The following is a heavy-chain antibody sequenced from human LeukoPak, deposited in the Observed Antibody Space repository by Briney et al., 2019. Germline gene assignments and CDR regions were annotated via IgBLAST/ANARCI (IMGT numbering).Heavy chain of an antibody. CDR1: GFTFSSYA. CDR2: ISASSSI. Sequence: PGGSLRLSCEPSGFTFSSYAMNWVRQAPGKGLEWVSGISASSSIYYADSVKGRFTISRDNSKNTLYLQVNSLRADDTAVYYCAKGSYYDSSGYYYFDYWGQGTLVTVSS. D-gene: IGHD3-22*01. J-gene: IGHJ4*02. CDR3: AKGSYYDSSGYYYFDY. V-gene: IGHV3-23*01.